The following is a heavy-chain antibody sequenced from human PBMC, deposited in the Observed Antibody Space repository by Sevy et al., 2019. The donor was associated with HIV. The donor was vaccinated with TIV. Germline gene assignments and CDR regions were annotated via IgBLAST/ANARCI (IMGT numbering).Heavy chain of an antibody. CDR3: ARVRVAAVGATMDYYYMDV. CDR2: TYYRSKWYN. J-gene: IGHJ6*03. V-gene: IGHV6-1*01. Sequence: KQSQTLSLTCAISGDSVSSNSAAWNWIRQSPSRGLEWLGRTYYRSKWYNDYAVSVKSRITINPDTSKNQFSLQLNSVTPEDTAVYYCARVRVAAVGATMDYYYMDVWGKGTTVTVSS. CDR1: GDSVSSNSAA. D-gene: IGHD1-26*01.